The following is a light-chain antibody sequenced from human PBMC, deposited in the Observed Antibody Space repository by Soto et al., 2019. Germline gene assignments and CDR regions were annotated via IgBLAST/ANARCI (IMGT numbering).Light chain of an antibody. CDR2: GAY. J-gene: IGKJ1*01. CDR3: QQYNNWPPWT. CDR1: QSVSSN. Sequence: VMTQSPATLSVSPGESATLSCRASQSVSSNLAWYQQKPGQAPRLIIYGAYSRATGIPDRFSGSGSGTEFTLTISSLQSEDFAVYYCQQYNNWPPWTCGQGTKVDIK. V-gene: IGKV3D-15*01.